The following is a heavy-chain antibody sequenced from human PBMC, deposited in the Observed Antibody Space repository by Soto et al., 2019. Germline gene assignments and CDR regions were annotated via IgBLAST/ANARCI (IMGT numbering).Heavy chain of an antibody. CDR2: INPNSGGT. D-gene: IGHD3-3*01. V-gene: IGHV1-2*02. Sequence: GASVKVSCKASGYTFTGYYMHCVRQAPGQGLEWMGWINPNSGGTNYAQKLQGRVTMTTDTSTSTAYMELRSLRSDDTAVYYCASPNLDLYAFDIWGQGTMVTVSS. J-gene: IGHJ3*02. CDR1: GYTFTGYY. CDR3: ASPNLDLYAFDI.